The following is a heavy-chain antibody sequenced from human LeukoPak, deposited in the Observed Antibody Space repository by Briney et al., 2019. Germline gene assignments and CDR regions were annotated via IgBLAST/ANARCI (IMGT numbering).Heavy chain of an antibody. CDR2: INPNSGGT. CDR3: ARGGLLWFGELFPLGY. J-gene: IGHJ4*02. CDR1: GYTFTGYY. D-gene: IGHD3-10*01. Sequence: ASVKVSCKASGYTFTGYYMHWVRQAPGQGLEWMGWINPNSGGTNYAQKFQGRVTMTRDTSISTAYMELSRLRSDDTAVYYCARGGLLWFGELFPLGYWGQGTLVTVSS. V-gene: IGHV1-2*02.